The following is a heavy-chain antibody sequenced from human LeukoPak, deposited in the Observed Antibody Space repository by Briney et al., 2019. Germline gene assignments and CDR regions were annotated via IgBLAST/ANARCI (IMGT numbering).Heavy chain of an antibody. V-gene: IGHV3-21*01. Sequence: GGSLRLSCAASGFTFSSYSMNWVRQAPGKGLEWVSSISSSSSYIYYADSVKGRFTISRDNAKNSLYLQMNSLRAEDTAVYYCARESVRWYYYDSSGYPKGYFDYWGQGTLVTVSS. CDR2: ISSSSSYI. CDR1: GFTFSSYS. J-gene: IGHJ4*02. D-gene: IGHD3-22*01. CDR3: ARESVRWYYYDSSGYPKGYFDY.